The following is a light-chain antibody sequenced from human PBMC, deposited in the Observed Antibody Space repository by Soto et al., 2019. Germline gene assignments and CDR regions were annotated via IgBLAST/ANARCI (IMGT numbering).Light chain of an antibody. CDR1: QGVSSY. V-gene: IGKV3D-11*01. J-gene: IGKJ4*01. CDR3: QQRSNWLT. Sequence: EIVLTQSPATLSLSPGERATLSCRASQGVSSYLAWYQQKPGQAPRLLIYDASNRATGIPARFSGSGPGTDFTLTISSLEREDFAVYYCQQRSNWLTFGGGTKVEIK. CDR2: DAS.